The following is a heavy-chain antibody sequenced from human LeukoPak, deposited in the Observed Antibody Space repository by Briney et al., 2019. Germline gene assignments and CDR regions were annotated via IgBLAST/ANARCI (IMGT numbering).Heavy chain of an antibody. Sequence: WVRQHPGKGLEWIGYIYNSGNTFYNPSLKSRVTISVDTSKNQFSLKLSSVTAADTAVYYCARESYYYDSVGYYPYYFDYWGQGTLVTVSS. D-gene: IGHD3-22*01. CDR2: IYNSGNT. V-gene: IGHV4-31*02. J-gene: IGHJ4*02. CDR3: ARESYYYDSVGYYPYYFDY.